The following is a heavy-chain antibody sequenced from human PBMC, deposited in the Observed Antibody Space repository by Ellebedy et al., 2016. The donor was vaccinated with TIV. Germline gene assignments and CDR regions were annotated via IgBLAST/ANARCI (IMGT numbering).Heavy chain of an antibody. V-gene: IGHV3-66*01. J-gene: IGHJ4*02. Sequence: GESLKISCAASGFTVSSNYMSWVRQAPGKGLEWVSVIYSGGSTYYADSVKGRFTISRDNSKNTLYLQMNSLRAEDRAVYYCARVRGSGSYYNSHYDYWGQGTLVTVSS. D-gene: IGHD3-10*01. CDR1: GFTVSSNY. CDR3: ARVRGSGSYYNSHYDY. CDR2: IYSGGST.